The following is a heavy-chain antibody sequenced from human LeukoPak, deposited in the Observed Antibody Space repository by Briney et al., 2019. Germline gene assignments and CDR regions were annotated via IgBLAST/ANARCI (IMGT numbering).Heavy chain of an antibody. CDR1: GFTFSSYN. V-gene: IGHV3-21*03. J-gene: IGHJ4*02. Sequence: GGSLRLSCAASGFTFSSYNMNWVRQAPGKGLEWVSSITSGSSYIYYADSVKGRFTISRDNAKNSLYLQMNSLRAEDTAVYYCARGIYSSGSGHYFDYWGQGTLVTVSS. CDR3: ARGIYSSGSGHYFDY. D-gene: IGHD6-19*01. CDR2: ITSGSSYI.